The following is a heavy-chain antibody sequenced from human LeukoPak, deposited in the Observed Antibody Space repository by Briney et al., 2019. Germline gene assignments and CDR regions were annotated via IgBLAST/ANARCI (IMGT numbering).Heavy chain of an antibody. V-gene: IGHV4-59*01. CDR2: IYYSGST. CDR1: GDSISSYY. CDR3: ARVSRVVAVAGYFDY. D-gene: IGHD6-19*01. Sequence: SETLSLTCTVSGDSISSYYCSWIRQPPGKGLEWIGYIYYSGSTSYNPSLKSRVTISLDTSNNQFSLKLRSVTAADTAVYYCARVSRVVAVAGYFDYWGQGTLVTVSS. J-gene: IGHJ4*02.